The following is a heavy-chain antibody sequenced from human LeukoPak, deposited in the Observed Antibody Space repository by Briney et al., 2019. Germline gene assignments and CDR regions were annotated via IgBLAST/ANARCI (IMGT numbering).Heavy chain of an antibody. D-gene: IGHD2-2*01. CDR1: GYTFTGYY. CDR2: INPNSGGT. CDR3: ARGYCSSTSCYADLDY. V-gene: IGHV1-2*02. Sequence: VASVKVSCKASGYTFTGYYMHWVRQAPGQGLEWMGWINPNSGGTNYAQKFQGRVTMTRDTSISTAYMELSRLRSDDTAVYYCARGYCSSTSCYADLDYWGQGTLVTVSS. J-gene: IGHJ4*02.